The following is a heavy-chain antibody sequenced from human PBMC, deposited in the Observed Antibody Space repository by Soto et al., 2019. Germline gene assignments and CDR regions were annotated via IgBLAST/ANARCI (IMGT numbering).Heavy chain of an antibody. J-gene: IGHJ4*02. V-gene: IGHV3-23*01. D-gene: IGHD6-13*01. CDR1: GFTFSSYA. CDR2: ISGSGGST. Sequence: HPGGSLRLSCAASGFTFSSYAMSWVRQAPGKGLEWVSAISGSGGSTYYADSVKGRFTISRDNSKNTLCLQMNSLRAEDTAVYYCASPPGYSTSWYRYYFDYWRQGTLVTDSS. CDR3: ASPPGYSTSWYRYYFDY.